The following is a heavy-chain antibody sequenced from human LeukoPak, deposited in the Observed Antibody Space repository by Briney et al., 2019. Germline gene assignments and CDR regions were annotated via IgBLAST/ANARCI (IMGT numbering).Heavy chain of an antibody. Sequence: GGSLRLSCAASGFTFSSYRRSWVRQAPGKGLEWVANIKQDGSEKYYVDSVKARFTISRDNAKNSLYLQMNSLRAEDTAVNYCARGNYDFWSGYYIHYWGQGTLVTVSS. CDR2: IKQDGSEK. J-gene: IGHJ4*02. V-gene: IGHV3-7*01. CDR1: GFTFSSYR. D-gene: IGHD3-3*01. CDR3: ARGNYDFWSGYYIHY.